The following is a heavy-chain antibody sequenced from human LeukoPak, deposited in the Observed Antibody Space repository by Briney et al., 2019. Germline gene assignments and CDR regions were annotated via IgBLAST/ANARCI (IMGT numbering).Heavy chain of an antibody. CDR1: GGSISSYY. Sequence: SETLSLTCTVSGGSISSYYWSWIRQPPGKGLEWIGYIYYSGSTNYNPSLKSRVTISVDTSKNQYSLKLSSVTAADTAVYYCARAAMAHYYYYGMDVWGQGTTVTVSS. V-gene: IGHV4-59*08. J-gene: IGHJ6*02. CDR2: IYYSGST. CDR3: ARAAMAHYYYYGMDV. D-gene: IGHD5-18*01.